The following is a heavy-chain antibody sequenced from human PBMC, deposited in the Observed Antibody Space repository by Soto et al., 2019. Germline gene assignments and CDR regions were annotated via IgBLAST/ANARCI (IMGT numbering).Heavy chain of an antibody. J-gene: IGHJ4*02. D-gene: IGHD5-18*01. V-gene: IGHV4-30-2*01. Sequence: QLQLQESGSGLVKPSQTLSLTCAVSGGSISSGGYSWSWIRQPPGKGLEWIGYIYHSGSTYYNTSLKSRVTISVDRSKNQFSMKLSSVTAADTAVYYCARVAYSYGYIFDYWGQGTLVTVSS. CDR2: IYHSGST. CDR1: GGSISSGGYS. CDR3: ARVAYSYGYIFDY.